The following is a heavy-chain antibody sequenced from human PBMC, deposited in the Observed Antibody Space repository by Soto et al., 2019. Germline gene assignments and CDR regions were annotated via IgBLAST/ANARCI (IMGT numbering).Heavy chain of an antibody. J-gene: IGHJ6*02. D-gene: IGHD2-15*01. V-gene: IGHV3-33*01. CDR3: AREGYCSGGGCSWGMDV. Sequence: PGGSLRLSCAASGFAFSGYGMHWVRQAPGKGLEWVAFIWFDGSDALYSDSVKGRFSITRDNSKNTLFLQLNSLRGDDTAVYYCAREGYCSGGGCSWGMDVWGQGTTVTVSS. CDR1: GFAFSGYG. CDR2: IWFDGSDA.